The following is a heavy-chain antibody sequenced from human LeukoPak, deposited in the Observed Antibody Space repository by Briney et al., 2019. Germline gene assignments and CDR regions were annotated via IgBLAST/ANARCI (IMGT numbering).Heavy chain of an antibody. Sequence: PGGSLRLSCAASGFTFSSYEMNWVRQAPGKGLEWVANIKQDGSEKYYVDSVKGRFTISRDNAKNSLYLQMNSLRAEDTAVYYCARGSPLDYWGQGTLVTVSS. CDR1: GFTFSSYE. CDR2: IKQDGSEK. CDR3: ARGSPLDY. J-gene: IGHJ4*02. V-gene: IGHV3-7*01.